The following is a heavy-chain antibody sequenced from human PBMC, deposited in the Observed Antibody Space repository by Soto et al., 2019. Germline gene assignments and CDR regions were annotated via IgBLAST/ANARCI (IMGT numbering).Heavy chain of an antibody. J-gene: IGHJ4*02. CDR3: ARSHSSGYSHFDY. CDR1: GYTFTSYA. D-gene: IGHD3-22*01. V-gene: IGHV1-3*04. Sequence: QVQLVQSGAEVKKPGASVKVSCKASGYTFTSYARHWVRQAAGQGLEWMGWINSGIGKTKYSQKFQGRVTITRDTSASTAYMELSSLRSEDTAVYYCARSHSSGYSHFDYWGQRTLVTVSS. CDR2: INSGIGKT.